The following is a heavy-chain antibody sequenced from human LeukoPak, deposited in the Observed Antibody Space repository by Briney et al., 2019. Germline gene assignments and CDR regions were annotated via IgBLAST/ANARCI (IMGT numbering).Heavy chain of an antibody. V-gene: IGHV4-39*07. CDR1: GGSISSSSYY. CDR2: IYYSGST. Sequence: TSETLSLTCTVSGGSISSSSYYWGWIRQPPGKGLEWIGSIYYSGSTYYNPSLKSRVTISVDTSKNQFSLKLSSVTAADTAVYYCARNELISSNYYYYGMDVWGQGTTVTVSS. CDR3: ARNELISSNYYYYGMDV. J-gene: IGHJ6*02.